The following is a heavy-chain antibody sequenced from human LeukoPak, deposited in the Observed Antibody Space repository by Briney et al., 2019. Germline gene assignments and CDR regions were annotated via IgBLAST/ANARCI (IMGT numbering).Heavy chain of an antibody. J-gene: IGHJ4*02. Sequence: SETLSLTCAVSGDSIIGGHWWSWVRQPPGKGLEWIGEIFHSGSTGYNPSLKSRVTISVDKSKNEFSLKLRFVTAADTAVYYCAKVLTGRSRGDFLDYWGQGTLVTVSS. CDR2: IFHSGST. V-gene: IGHV4-4*02. CDR3: AKVLTGRSRGDFLDY. D-gene: IGHD3-9*01. CDR1: GDSIIGGHW.